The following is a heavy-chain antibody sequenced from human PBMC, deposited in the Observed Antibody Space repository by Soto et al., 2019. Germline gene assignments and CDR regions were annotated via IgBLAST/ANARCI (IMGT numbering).Heavy chain of an antibody. CDR1: GGTFSSYA. V-gene: IGHV1-69*06. CDR3: ARVRCISTSTYTILSGYHYYGMDV. Sequence: SVKVSCKASGGTFSSYAISWVRQAPGQGLEWMGGIIPIFGTANYAQKFQGRVTITAGKSTSTAYMELSSLRSEDTAVYYCARVRCISTSTYTILSGYHYYGMDVWGQGTTVTVSS. J-gene: IGHJ6*02. CDR2: IIPIFGTA. D-gene: IGHD2-2*01.